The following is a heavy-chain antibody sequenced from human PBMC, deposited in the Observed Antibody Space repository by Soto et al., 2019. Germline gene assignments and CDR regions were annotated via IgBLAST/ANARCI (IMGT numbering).Heavy chain of an antibody. CDR1: GGTFSSYA. D-gene: IGHD1-26*01. CDR2: IIPIFGTA. Sequence: GASVKVSCKASGGTFSSYAISWVRQAPGQGLEWMGGIIPIFGTANYAQKFQGRVTITADKSTSTAYMELSSLRSEDTAVYYCARGLSGSCYYYGMDVWGRGTTVTVSS. J-gene: IGHJ6*02. CDR3: ARGLSGSCYYYGMDV. V-gene: IGHV1-69*06.